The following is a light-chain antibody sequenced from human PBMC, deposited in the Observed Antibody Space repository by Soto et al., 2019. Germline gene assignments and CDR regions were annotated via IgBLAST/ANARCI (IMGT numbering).Light chain of an antibody. CDR3: SSYTSSSTPYV. Sequence: QSALTQPASVSGSPERSITISCTGTSSDVGGYNYVSWYQQHPGKAPKLMIYEVSNRPSGVSNRFSGSKSGNTASLTISGLQAEDEADYYCSSYTSSSTPYVFGTGTKLTVL. CDR2: EVS. J-gene: IGLJ1*01. CDR1: SSDVGGYNY. V-gene: IGLV2-14*01.